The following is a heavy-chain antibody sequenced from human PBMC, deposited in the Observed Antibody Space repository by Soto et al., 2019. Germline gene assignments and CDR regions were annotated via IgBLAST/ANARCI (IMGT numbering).Heavy chain of an antibody. CDR3: GGDSSGDRFDY. D-gene: IGHD6-25*01. CDR2: ISGSGGST. V-gene: IGHV3-23*01. CDR1: GFTFSSYA. Sequence: GGSLRLSCAASGFTFSSYAMSWVRQAPGKGLEWVSAISGSGGSTYYADSVKGRFTISRDNSKNTLYLQMNSLRAEDTAEYYCGGDSSGDRFDYWGQGTLVTVSS. J-gene: IGHJ4*02.